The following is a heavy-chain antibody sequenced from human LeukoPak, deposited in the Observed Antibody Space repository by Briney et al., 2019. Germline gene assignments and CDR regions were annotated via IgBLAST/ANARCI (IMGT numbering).Heavy chain of an antibody. CDR2: IKQDGSEK. CDR1: GFTFSSYW. D-gene: IGHD3-22*01. CDR3: ARDLTWVYDSSGFFDY. Sequence: PGGSLRLSRAASGFTFSSYWMSWVRQAPGKGLEWVANIKQDGSEKYYVDSVKGRFTISRDNAKNSLYLQMNSLRAEDTAVYYCARDLTWVYDSSGFFDYWGQGTLVTVSS. J-gene: IGHJ4*02. V-gene: IGHV3-7*01.